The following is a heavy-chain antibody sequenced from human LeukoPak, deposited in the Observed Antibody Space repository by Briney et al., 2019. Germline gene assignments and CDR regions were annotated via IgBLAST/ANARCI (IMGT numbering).Heavy chain of an antibody. CDR1: GFSVSTKY. J-gene: IGHJ4*02. CDR3: ARDRVSTVHPIDC. CDR2: IYSGGTT. V-gene: IGHV3-66*01. Sequence: GGSLRLSCAVSGFSVSTKYMSWVRQAPGKGLEWVSVIYSGGTTYYADSVKGRFTISRDNSKNTLYLQMNSLRAEDTAVYYCARDRVSTVHPIDCWGQGTLVTVSS. D-gene: IGHD6-6*01.